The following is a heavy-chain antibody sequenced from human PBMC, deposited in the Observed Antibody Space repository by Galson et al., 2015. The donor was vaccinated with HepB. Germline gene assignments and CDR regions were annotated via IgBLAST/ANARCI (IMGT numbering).Heavy chain of an antibody. J-gene: IGHJ5*02. CDR3: AKEAGP. CDR1: GDSFSNYW. CDR2: IYLDDSDT. Sequence: QSGAEVKKPGESLKISCKVSGDSFSNYWIGWVRQMPGKGLEWMGLIYLDDSDTRYGPSFQGQVTTSADKSISTAYLQWSSLRASDTATYYCAKEAGPWGQGTLVTVSS. V-gene: IGHV5-51*01.